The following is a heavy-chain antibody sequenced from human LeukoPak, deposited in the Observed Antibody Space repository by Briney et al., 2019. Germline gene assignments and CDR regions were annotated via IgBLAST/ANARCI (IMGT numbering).Heavy chain of an antibody. CDR1: GFTFSSYE. CDR3: AKSYAPYSSGWYIDAFDI. D-gene: IGHD6-19*01. V-gene: IGHV3-21*01. J-gene: IGHJ3*02. CDR2: ISSSSSYI. Sequence: GGSLRLSCAASGFTFSSYEMNWVRQAPGKGLEWVSSISSSSSYIYHADSVKGRFTISRDNAKNSLYLQMNSLRAEDTAVYYCAKSYAPYSSGWYIDAFDIWGQGTMVTVSS.